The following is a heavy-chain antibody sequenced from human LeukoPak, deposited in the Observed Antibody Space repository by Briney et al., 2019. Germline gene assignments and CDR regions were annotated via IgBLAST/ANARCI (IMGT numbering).Heavy chain of an antibody. J-gene: IGHJ4*02. CDR1: GFTFGKYS. CDR2: ISSASITI. CDR3: ARDYYRSGSYAVDF. V-gene: IGHV3-48*01. D-gene: IGHD3-10*01. Sequence: GGSLRLSCAASGFTFGKYSMNWVRQAPGKGLEWVSHISSASITIYYADSVKGRFTISRDNAKSSLYLHMTSLRAEDTALYYCARDYYRSGSYAVDFWGQGTLVTVSS.